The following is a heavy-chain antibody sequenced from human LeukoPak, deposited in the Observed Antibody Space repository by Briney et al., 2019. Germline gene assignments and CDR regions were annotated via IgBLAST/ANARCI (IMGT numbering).Heavy chain of an antibody. CDR1: GFTFSSYA. J-gene: IGHJ4*02. CDR3: ARSPCMSVRGVQSDY. D-gene: IGHD3-10*01. V-gene: IGHV4-34*01. CDR2: INHSGST. Sequence: PGGSLRLSCAASGFTFSSYAMSWVRQPPGKGLEWIGEINHSGSTNYNPPLKSRVTISVDTSKNQFSLKLSSVTAADTAVYYCARSPCMSVRGVQSDYWGQGTLVTVSS.